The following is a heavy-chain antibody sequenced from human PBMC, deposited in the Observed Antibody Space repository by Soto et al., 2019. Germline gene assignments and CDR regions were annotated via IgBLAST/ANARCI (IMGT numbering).Heavy chain of an antibody. CDR2: INPNSGGT. CDR1: GYTFTGYY. CDR3: ARERIAAPPYYYYYGMDV. J-gene: IGHJ6*02. V-gene: IGHV1-2*04. Sequence: GASVKVSCKASGYTFTGYYMHWVRQAPGQGLEWMGWINPNSGGTNYAQKFQGWVTMTRDTSISTAYMELSRLRSDDTAVYYCARERIAAPPYYYYYGMDVWGQGTTVTVSS. D-gene: IGHD6-6*01.